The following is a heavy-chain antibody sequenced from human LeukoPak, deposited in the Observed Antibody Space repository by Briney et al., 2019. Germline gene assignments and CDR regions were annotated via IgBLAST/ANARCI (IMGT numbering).Heavy chain of an antibody. CDR1: GGTFSSYA. CDR2: INTNTGNP. D-gene: IGHD2-15*01. J-gene: IGHJ4*02. Sequence: ASVKVSCKASGGTFSSYAISWVRQAPGQGLEWMGWINTNTGNPTYAQGFTGRFVFSLDTSVSTAYLQISSLKAEDTAVYYCATLPYCSGGSCYAGYWGQGTLVTVSS. V-gene: IGHV7-4-1*02. CDR3: ATLPYCSGGSCYAGY.